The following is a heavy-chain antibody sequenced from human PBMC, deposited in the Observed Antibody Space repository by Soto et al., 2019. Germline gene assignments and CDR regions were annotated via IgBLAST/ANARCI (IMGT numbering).Heavy chain of an antibody. CDR3: ARDKSTMEGYNQFDS. CDR2: IYHSGAT. CDR1: GYYIRSSKW. V-gene: IGHV4-4*02. D-gene: IGHD5-12*01. J-gene: IGHJ5*01. Sequence: PSETLSLTCIVSGYYIRSSKWWSWVRQSPGRGLEWIGDIYHSGATNYNPSLKSRLTMSVDKSKNEFSMKLVSVTAADTAIYFCARDKSTMEGYNQFDSWAPGTLVTVSS.